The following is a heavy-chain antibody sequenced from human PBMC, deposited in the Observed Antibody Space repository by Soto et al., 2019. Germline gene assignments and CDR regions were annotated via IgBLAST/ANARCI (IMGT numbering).Heavy chain of an antibody. Sequence: QVQLVESGGGVVQPGRSLRLSCAASGFTFSSYGMHWVRQAPGKGLEWVAVISYDGSNKYYADSVKGRFTISRDNSKNTLHLQMNSLRAEDTAVYYCAKDHAMVETDFDYWGQGTLVTVSS. CDR2: ISYDGSNK. CDR3: AKDHAMVETDFDY. D-gene: IGHD5-18*01. V-gene: IGHV3-30*18. J-gene: IGHJ4*02. CDR1: GFTFSSYG.